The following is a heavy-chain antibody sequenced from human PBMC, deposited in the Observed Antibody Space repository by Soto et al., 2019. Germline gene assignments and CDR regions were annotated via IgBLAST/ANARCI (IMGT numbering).Heavy chain of an antibody. CDR3: ARVAYGDYSYWFDP. CDR1: GSTVSSNY. D-gene: IGHD4-17*01. V-gene: IGHV3-53*04. CDR2: IYSGGST. J-gene: IGHJ5*02. Sequence: PGGSLRLSCAASGSTVSSNYMSWVRQAPGKGLEWVSVIYSGGSTYYADSVKGRFTISRHNSKNTLYLQMNSLRAEDTAVYYCARVAYGDYSYWFDPWGQGTLVTVSS.